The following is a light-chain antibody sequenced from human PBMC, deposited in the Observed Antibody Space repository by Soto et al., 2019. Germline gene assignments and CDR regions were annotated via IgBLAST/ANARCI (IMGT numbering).Light chain of an antibody. CDR3: FSYAGDSTWV. CDR2: EVT. V-gene: IGLV2-23*02. Sequence: QSVLTQPASVSGSPGESITISCTGTRSDIGSYNSIAWYQQHPGKAPRVMIFEVTKRPSGISNRFSGSKSGSTASLTISGLQAVDEADYFCFSYAGDSTWVFGGGTKVTVL. CDR1: RSDIGSYNS. J-gene: IGLJ3*02.